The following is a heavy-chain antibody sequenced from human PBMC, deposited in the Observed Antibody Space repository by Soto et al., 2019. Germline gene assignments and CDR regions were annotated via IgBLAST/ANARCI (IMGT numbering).Heavy chain of an antibody. CDR2: IYSSGYT. V-gene: IGHV4-59*01. CDR3: ARHPGGYNWNFWFDP. D-gene: IGHD1-1*01. J-gene: IGHJ5*02. CDR1: GDSIRGFY. Sequence: SETLSLTCTVSGDSIRGFYWSWIRQPPGKGLEWIGYIYSSGYTNYNPSLKNRGTISVDTPKKQFFLNLRSVTAADTAMYYCARHPGGYNWNFWFDPWGQGTLVTVSS.